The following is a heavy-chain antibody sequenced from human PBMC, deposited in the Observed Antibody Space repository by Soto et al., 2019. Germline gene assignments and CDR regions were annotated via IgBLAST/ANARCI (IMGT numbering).Heavy chain of an antibody. D-gene: IGHD3-22*01. CDR3: ARAHNRGVAVVSDY. CDR2: ISGFNGQT. J-gene: IGHJ4*02. Sequence: ASVKVSCKASGNTFASHGFSWVRQAPGQGLEWMGWISGFNGQTNYALKFQGRVTLTTDTSTSTAYMELRSLRSDDTAVYFCARAHNRGVAVVSDYWGQGTLATVSS. V-gene: IGHV1-18*01. CDR1: GNTFASHG.